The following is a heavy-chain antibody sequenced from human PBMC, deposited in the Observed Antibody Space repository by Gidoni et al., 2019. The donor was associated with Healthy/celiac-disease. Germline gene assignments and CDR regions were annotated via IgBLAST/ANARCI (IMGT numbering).Heavy chain of an antibody. Sequence: EVQLVESGGGLVQPGGSLRLSCAASGFTCSSDWMSWVRQAPGKGREWVASIKQDGSEQYYVASVKVRFTISRDNAKNSLYLQMNSLRAEGTAVYYCAREGPLLLWFGELYYFDYWGQGTLVTVSS. D-gene: IGHD3-10*01. J-gene: IGHJ4*02. CDR2: IKQDGSEQ. CDR1: GFTCSSDW. V-gene: IGHV3-7*01. CDR3: AREGPLLLWFGELYYFDY.